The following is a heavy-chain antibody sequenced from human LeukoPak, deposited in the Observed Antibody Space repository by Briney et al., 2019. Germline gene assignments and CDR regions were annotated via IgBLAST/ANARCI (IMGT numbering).Heavy chain of an antibody. V-gene: IGHV3-30-3*01. CDR1: GFVFSSYA. CDR3: ASLYYFMESDAFDI. D-gene: IGHD3-10*01. CDR2: ISYDGSNK. Sequence: GGSLRLSCAASGFVFSSYAMHWVRQAPGKGLEWVAVISYDGSNKYYADSVKGRFTTSRDNSKNTLYLQMNSLRAEDTAVYYCASLYYFMESDAFDIWGQGTMVTVSS. J-gene: IGHJ3*02.